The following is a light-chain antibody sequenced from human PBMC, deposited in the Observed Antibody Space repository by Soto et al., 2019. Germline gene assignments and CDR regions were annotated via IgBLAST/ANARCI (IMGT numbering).Light chain of an antibody. Sequence: QSALTQPRSVSGSPGQSVTLSCTGTNSDVGTYNYVSWYQQHPGKAPKLIIYDVTKRPSGVPDRFSGSKSGNAASLTISALQADDEADYYCCSYAGSYTWMFGGGTKLTVL. V-gene: IGLV2-11*01. CDR2: DVT. CDR3: CSYAGSYTWM. CDR1: NSDVGTYNY. J-gene: IGLJ3*02.